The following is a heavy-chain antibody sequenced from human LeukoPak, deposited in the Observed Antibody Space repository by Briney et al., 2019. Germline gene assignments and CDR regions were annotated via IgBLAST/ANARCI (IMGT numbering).Heavy chain of an antibody. CDR3: ATAIHRGYSGYRLLGY. V-gene: IGHV1-24*01. Sequence: ASVKVSCKVSGYTLTELSMHWVRQAPGKGLEWMGGFDTEDGETIYAQKFQGRVTMTEDTSTDTAYMELSSLRSEDTAVYYCATAIHRGYSGYRLLGYWGQGTLVTVSS. D-gene: IGHD5-12*01. J-gene: IGHJ4*02. CDR2: FDTEDGET. CDR1: GYTLTELS.